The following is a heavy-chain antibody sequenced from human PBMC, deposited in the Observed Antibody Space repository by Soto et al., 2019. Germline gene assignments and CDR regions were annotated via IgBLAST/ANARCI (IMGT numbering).Heavy chain of an antibody. D-gene: IGHD2-15*01. J-gene: IGHJ4*02. CDR3: ARDKIQGAPDSLDS. V-gene: IGHV3-30*04. CDR1: GFTFNSNA. Sequence: QEQLVESGGDVVQPARSLGPSFEPSGFTFNSNAMHWVRQAPGKGLEWVAVISYDGRVQQYTDSVKGRFTISRDDSKNIPYLQRKSLRDEDTALYYCARDKIQGAPDSLDSWGQGTLVTVSS. CDR2: ISYDGRVQ.